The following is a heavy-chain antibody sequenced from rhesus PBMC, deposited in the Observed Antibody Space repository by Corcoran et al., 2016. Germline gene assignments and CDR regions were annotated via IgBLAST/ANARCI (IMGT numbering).Heavy chain of an antibody. J-gene: IGHJ4*01. CDR3: ARGGGSSYAPFDY. Sequence: QVQLQESGPGLVKPSETLSLTCAVSGASISSYWWSWIRQPPGKGLEWIGEINGNSGSTHCNPSLKSRVTISKDASKNQFSLKLSSVTAADTAVYYCARGGGSSYAPFDYWGQGVLVTVSS. CDR2: INGNSGST. V-gene: IGHV4-80*01. D-gene: IGHD4-29*01. CDR1: GASISSYW.